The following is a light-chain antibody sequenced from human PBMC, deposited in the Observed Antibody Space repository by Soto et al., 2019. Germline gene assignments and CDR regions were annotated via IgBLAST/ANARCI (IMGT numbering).Light chain of an antibody. CDR2: GAS. CDR1: PSVSSSY. J-gene: IGKJ1*01. CDR3: QHYGSSRT. Sequence: EIVLTQSPGTLSLSPGERATLSCRASPSVSSSYLSWYQQKPGQAPRLLIYGASSRATGIPDRFSGSVSGTDFTLTISRLEPEDVAVYYCQHYGSSRTFGQGTKVEIK. V-gene: IGKV3-20*01.